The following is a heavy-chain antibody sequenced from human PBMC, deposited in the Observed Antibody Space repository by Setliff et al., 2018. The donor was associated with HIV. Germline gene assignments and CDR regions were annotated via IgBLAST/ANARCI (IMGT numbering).Heavy chain of an antibody. J-gene: IGHJ4*02. V-gene: IGHV4-34*01. Sequence: PSETLSLTCAVYGGSFSGYYWSWIRQPPGKGLEWIGEINHSGSTNYNPSLKSRVTISVDTSKNQFSLKLSSVTAADTAVYYCARGFFSRTYFDYWGPGTLVTVSS. CDR1: GGSFSGYY. CDR3: ARGFFSRTYFDY. CDR2: INHSGST.